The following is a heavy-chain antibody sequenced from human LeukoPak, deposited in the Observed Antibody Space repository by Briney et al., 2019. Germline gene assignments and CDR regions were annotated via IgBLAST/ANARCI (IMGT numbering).Heavy chain of an antibody. CDR3: ARDLRYYDSSGSPNY. CDR1: GFTFASYA. V-gene: IGHV3-30-3*01. CDR2: ISYDGSNK. J-gene: IGHJ4*02. D-gene: IGHD3-22*01. Sequence: GGSLRLSCAASGFTFASYAMSWVRQAPGKGLEWVAVISYDGSNKYYADSVKGRFTISRDNSKNTLYLQMNSLRAEDTAVYYCARDLRYYDSSGSPNYWGQGTLVTVSS.